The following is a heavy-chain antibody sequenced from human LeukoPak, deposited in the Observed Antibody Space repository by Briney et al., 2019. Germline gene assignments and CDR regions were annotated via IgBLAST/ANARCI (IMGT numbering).Heavy chain of an antibody. CDR3: ARGQRKYYYDSSGYSTAYYFDY. J-gene: IGHJ4*02. V-gene: IGHV4-4*07. CDR1: GGSISNYY. Sequence: SETLSLTCTVSGGSISNYYWSWIRQPAGKGLEWIGRIYTSGTTHYNPSLKSRVTMSVDTSKNQFSLKLSSVTAADTAVYYCARGQRKYYYDSSGYSTAYYFDYWGQGTLVTVSS. CDR2: IYTSGTT. D-gene: IGHD3-22*01.